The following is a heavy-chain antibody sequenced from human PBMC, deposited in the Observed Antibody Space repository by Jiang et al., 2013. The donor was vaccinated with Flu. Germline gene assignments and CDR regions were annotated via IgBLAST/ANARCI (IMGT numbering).Heavy chain of an antibody. D-gene: IGHD3-9*01. CDR1: GFTFSDFG. V-gene: IGHV3-30*18. Sequence: VQLVESGGGVVQPGKSLRLSCAASGFTFSDFGIHWVRQAPGKGLEWVAVISYDGSNKYYADSVKGRFAVSRDNSKNTVNLQMNSLRSEDTAVYYCAKDRIRYLDSVYWGLFDCWGQGILVTVSS. CDR2: ISYDGSNK. CDR3: AKDRIRYLDSVYWGLFDC. J-gene: IGHJ4*02.